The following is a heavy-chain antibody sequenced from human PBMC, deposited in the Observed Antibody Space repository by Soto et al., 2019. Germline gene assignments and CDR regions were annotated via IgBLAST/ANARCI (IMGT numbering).Heavy chain of an antibody. J-gene: IGHJ5*02. CDR3: ARLGFYYQSLDP. CDR2: IYYGGTT. D-gene: IGHD2-2*01. CDR1: GCSISGYY. Sequence: PSETLSLTCTVSGCSISGYYWSWIRQPPGKGLEWIGYIYYGGTTRYNPSLESRVTVSLETSKSQFSLTLSSVTASDTAVYYCARLGFYYQSLDPWGHGTLVTVSS. V-gene: IGHV4-59*08.